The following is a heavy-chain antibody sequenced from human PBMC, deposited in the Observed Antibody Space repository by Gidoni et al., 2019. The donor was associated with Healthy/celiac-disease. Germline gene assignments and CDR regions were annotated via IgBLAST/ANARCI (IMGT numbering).Heavy chain of an antibody. D-gene: IGHD1-7*01. Sequence: QVQLVASGGAVVQPGRSLSLSCAASEFTFSSYGMHWVRQAPGKGLEWVAVISYDESNKYYADSVKGQFTISRDNSKSTLYLQMNSLRAEDTAVYYCAKDWSELTDDDCGQGTLVTVSS. CDR3: AKDWSELTDDD. CDR2: ISYDESNK. J-gene: IGHJ4*02. V-gene: IGHV3-30*18. CDR1: EFTFSSYG.